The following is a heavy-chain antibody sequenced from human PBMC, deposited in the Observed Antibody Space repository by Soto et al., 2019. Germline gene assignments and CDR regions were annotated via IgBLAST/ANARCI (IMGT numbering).Heavy chain of an antibody. V-gene: IGHV4-38-2*01. J-gene: IGHJ4*02. Sequence: ASETRSLTCAVSGYSISNGYYRGWIRQPPGKGLEWIGTMFHSGSTYYNPSLKSRVTISEDTSKNQFSLKLSSVTAADTAVYYCATPGAARTFSFDYWGQGTLLTVSS. CDR2: MFHSGST. CDR3: ATPGAARTFSFDY. CDR1: GYSISNGYY. D-gene: IGHD6-6*01.